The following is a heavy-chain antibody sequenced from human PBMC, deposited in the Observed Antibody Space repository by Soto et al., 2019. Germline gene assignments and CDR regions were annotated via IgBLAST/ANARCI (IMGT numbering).Heavy chain of an antibody. J-gene: IGHJ4*02. Sequence: QVQLVESGGGVVQPGRSLRLSCAASGFTFSNYAMHWVRQAPGKGLESVAVISYDGGNKYYADSVKGRFTISRDNSKNTLYLQMNSLRVEDTAVYYCARRGRNYYDSRAYYLALDYWGQGNLVTVSS. CDR3: ARRGRNYYDSRAYYLALDY. V-gene: IGHV3-30-3*01. CDR2: ISYDGGNK. D-gene: IGHD3-22*01. CDR1: GFTFSNYA.